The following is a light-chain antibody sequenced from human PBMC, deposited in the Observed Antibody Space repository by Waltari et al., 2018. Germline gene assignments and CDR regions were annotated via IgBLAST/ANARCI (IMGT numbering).Light chain of an antibody. CDR1: ASNIGAGYD. CDR2: GNT. Sequence: QSVLTQPPSVSGAPGQRVTISCTGSASNIGAGYDVHWYQQLPGTAPKLLIYGNTNRPSGVPDRFSGSKSGTSGSLAITGLQAEDEAYYYCQSYDRSLTGSWVFGGGTKLTVL. CDR3: QSYDRSLTGSWV. V-gene: IGLV1-40*01. J-gene: IGLJ3*02.